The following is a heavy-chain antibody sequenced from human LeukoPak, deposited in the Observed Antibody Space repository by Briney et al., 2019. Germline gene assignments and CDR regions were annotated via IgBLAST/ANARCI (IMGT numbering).Heavy chain of an antibody. CDR1: GFTFSSYS. CDR2: ISSSSSYI. D-gene: IGHD6-13*01. Sequence: PGGSLRLSCAASGFTFSSYSMNWVRQAPGKGLGWVSSISSSSSYIYYADSVKGRFTISRDNAKNSLYLQMNSLRAEDTAVYYCARVVAAAVISLYMDVWGKGTTVTVSS. J-gene: IGHJ6*03. V-gene: IGHV3-21*01. CDR3: ARVVAAAVISLYMDV.